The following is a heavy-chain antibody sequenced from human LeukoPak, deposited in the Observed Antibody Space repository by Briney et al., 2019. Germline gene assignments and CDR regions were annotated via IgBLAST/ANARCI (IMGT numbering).Heavy chain of an antibody. D-gene: IGHD3-3*01. CDR1: GFTVSNNY. CDR3: AKEVEPLWSGYTWFDP. J-gene: IGHJ5*02. V-gene: IGHV3-53*01. CDR2: IYSNGVT. Sequence: PGGSLRLSCAASGFTVSNNYMIWVRQAPGKGLEWVSLIYSNGVTNYADSVKGRFTISRDSSKNTLYLQMNSLTAEDTAVYHCAKEVEPLWSGYTWFDPWGQGTLVTVSP.